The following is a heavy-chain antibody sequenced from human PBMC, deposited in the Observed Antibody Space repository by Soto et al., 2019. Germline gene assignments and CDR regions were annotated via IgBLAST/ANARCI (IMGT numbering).Heavy chain of an antibody. CDR2: ISSSSSYI. V-gene: IGHV3-21*01. D-gene: IGHD6-19*01. Sequence: GGSLRLSCAASGFTFSSYSMNWVRQAPGKGLEWVSSISSSSSYIYYADSVKGRFTISRDNAKNSLYLQMNSLRAEDTAVYYCARDSPLYSSGWSPTLDYWGQGTLVTVSS. CDR3: ARDSPLYSSGWSPTLDY. CDR1: GFTFSSYS. J-gene: IGHJ4*02.